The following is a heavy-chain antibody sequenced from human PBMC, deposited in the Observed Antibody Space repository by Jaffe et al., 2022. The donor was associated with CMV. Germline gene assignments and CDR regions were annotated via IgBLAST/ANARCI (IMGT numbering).Heavy chain of an antibody. CDR1: GFTFSNAW. D-gene: IGHD3-16*01. J-gene: IGHJ4*02. Sequence: EVQLVESGGGLVKPGGSLRLSCAASGFTFSNAWMSWVRQAPGKGLEWVGRIQSKTDGGTTDYTAPVKGRFTISRDDSKNTLYLQMNSLKTEDTAVYYCTTELWGGPGEWGQGTLVTVSS. CDR2: IQSKTDGGTT. V-gene: IGHV3-15*01. CDR3: TTELWGGPGE.